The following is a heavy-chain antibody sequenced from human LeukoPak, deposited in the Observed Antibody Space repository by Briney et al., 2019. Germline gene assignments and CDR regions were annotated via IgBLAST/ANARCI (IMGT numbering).Heavy chain of an antibody. D-gene: IGHD3-22*01. Sequence: GASVEVSCRTSGYTFSRHGITWVRQAPGQGPEWMGWISGYNGDTNYAKSVRGRVTMTTDTSTNTAYMEVRSLRSDDTAVYYCAKDIHPGLDSGASCCFDYWGQGTPVTVSS. V-gene: IGHV1-18*01. CDR2: ISGYNGDT. CDR3: AKDIHPGLDSGASCCFDY. J-gene: IGHJ4*02. CDR1: GYTFSRHG.